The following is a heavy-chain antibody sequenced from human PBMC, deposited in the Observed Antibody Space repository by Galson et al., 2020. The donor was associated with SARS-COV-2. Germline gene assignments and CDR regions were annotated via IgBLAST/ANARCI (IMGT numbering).Heavy chain of an antibody. CDR3: AREMVRGGHSAFEL. Sequence: GGSLRLSCAASGFTFSTYGMHWVRQAPGKGLEWVAVIWYDGSNQYFGDSVKGRFTISRDNSKNTLFLQMNTLRAEVTAVYYCAREMVRGGHSAFELWGRGTLVTVSS. CDR2: IWYDGSNQ. V-gene: IGHV3-33*01. J-gene: IGHJ2*01. CDR1: GFTFSTYG. D-gene: IGHD3-10*01.